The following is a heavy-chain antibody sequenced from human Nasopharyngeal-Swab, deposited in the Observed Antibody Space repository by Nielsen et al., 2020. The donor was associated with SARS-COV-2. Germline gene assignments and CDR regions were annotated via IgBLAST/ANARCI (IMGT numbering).Heavy chain of an antibody. CDR3: AGGGGGIFGGLGGGTIDY. CDR1: GGSISSYY. V-gene: IGHV4-59*01. D-gene: IGHD3-3*01. J-gene: IGHJ4*02. Sequence: SETLSLTCTVSGGSISSYYWSWIRQPPGKGLEWIGYIYYSGSTNYTPSPKSLFTISVDTSKNQFSLKLSSVTAADTAVYYGAGGGGGIFGGLGGGTIDYWGQGTLVTVSS. CDR2: IYYSGST.